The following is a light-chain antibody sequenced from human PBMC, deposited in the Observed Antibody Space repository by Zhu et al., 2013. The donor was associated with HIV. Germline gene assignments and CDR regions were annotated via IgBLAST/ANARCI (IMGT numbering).Light chain of an antibody. CDR2: GAS. V-gene: IGKV3-20*01. CDR1: QTVSNY. J-gene: IGKJ2*01. CDR3: QQYGSSPYT. Sequence: EIVLTQSPATLSLSPGERATLSCRASQTVSNYLAWYQQNPGQAPRLLIFGASSRATGVPDRFSGSGSGTEFTLTISSLEPEDFAVYYCQQYGSSPYTFGQGTRLEI.